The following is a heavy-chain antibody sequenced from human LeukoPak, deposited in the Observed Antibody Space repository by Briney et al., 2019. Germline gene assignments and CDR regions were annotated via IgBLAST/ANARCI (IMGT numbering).Heavy chain of an antibody. CDR3: TRDRELGV. CDR1: GGSLSIYY. Sequence: MTSESLSLTCTVSGGSLSIYYWSWIRQPPGKGLGWIGYIYDSGSTNYNPSLKSRVTISVDTSKNQFSLKLTSVTAADTAVYYCTRDRELGVWGQGTTVTVSS. J-gene: IGHJ6*02. V-gene: IGHV4-59*01. D-gene: IGHD1-26*01. CDR2: IYDSGST.